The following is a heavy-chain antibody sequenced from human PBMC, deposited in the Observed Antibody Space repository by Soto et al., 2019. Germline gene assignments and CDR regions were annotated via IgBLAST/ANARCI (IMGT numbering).Heavy chain of an antibody. D-gene: IGHD5-18*01. CDR1: GFTFSSYS. CDR2: ISSSSSYI. J-gene: IGHJ4*02. CDR3: AGMDTAMAFPSYLGY. V-gene: IGHV3-21*01. Sequence: GGSLRLSCAASGFTFSSYSMNWVRQAPGKGLEWVSSISSSSSYIYYADSVKGRFTISRDNAKNSLYLQMNSLRAEDTAVYYCAGMDTAMAFPSYLGYWGQGTLVTVSS.